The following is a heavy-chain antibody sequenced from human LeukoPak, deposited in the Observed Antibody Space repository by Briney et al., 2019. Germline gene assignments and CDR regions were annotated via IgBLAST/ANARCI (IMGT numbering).Heavy chain of an antibody. D-gene: IGHD3-10*01. J-gene: IGHJ4*02. CDR2: IFHNGST. CDR1: GVSISPYY. V-gene: IGHV4-59*08. Sequence: SETLSLTCSVSGVSISPYYWSWIRQPPGKGLEWIGYIFHNGSTNYNPYLKSRLTISVDTSKNQISLKLRSVTAADTAVYFCARARWFGELFLDYWGQGTLVTVSS. CDR3: ARARWFGELFLDY.